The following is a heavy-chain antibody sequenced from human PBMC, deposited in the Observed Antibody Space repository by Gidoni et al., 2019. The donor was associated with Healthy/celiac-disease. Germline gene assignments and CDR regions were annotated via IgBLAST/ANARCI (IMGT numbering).Heavy chain of an antibody. J-gene: IGHJ5*02. CDR3: AGSYGDYVGWFDP. Sequence: SPSFQGHVTISADKSISTAYLQWSSLKASDTAMYYCAGSYGDYVGWFDPWGQGTLVTVSS. D-gene: IGHD4-17*01. V-gene: IGHV5-10-1*01.